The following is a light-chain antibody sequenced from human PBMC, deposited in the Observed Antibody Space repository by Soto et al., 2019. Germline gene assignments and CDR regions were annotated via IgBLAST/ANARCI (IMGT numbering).Light chain of an antibody. CDR3: QSYDSSLSGWV. CDR1: TSNIGAGYD. V-gene: IGLV1-40*01. Sequence: QSVLTQPPSVSGAPGQGVTISCPGSTSNIGAGYDVHWYQHLPGTAPKLLIYGNSNRPSGFPDRFSGSKSGTSASLAITGLQAEDEADYYCQSYDSSLSGWVFGGGTKLTVL. J-gene: IGLJ3*02. CDR2: GNS.